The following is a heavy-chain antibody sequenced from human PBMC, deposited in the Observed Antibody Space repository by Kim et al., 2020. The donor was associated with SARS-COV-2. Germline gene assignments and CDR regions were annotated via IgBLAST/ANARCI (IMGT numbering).Heavy chain of an antibody. V-gene: IGHV3-23*01. D-gene: IGHD1-26*01. CDR1: GFTFSSYA. J-gene: IGHJ3*02. Sequence: GGSLRLSCVASGFTFSSYAMSWVRQAPGKGLEWVSVIRGGGGVSFYEDSVKGRFTISRDNSKNTLFLQLSSLRVEDTAIYYCAKCSYSVGNDAFDMWGQGTIVTASS. CDR2: IRGGGGVS. CDR3: AKCSYSVGNDAFDM.